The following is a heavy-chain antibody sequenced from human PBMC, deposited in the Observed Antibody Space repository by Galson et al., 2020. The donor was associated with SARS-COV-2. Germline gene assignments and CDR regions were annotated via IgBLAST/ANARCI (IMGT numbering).Heavy chain of an antibody. CDR2: ISGSGGST. D-gene: IGHD1-26*01. Sequence: GGSLRLSCAASGFIFSSYAMSWVRQAPGKGLEWVSAISGSGGSTYYADSVKGRFTISRDNSKNTLYLQMNSLRAEDTAVYYCAKDREWELLEFDYWGQGTLVTVSS. J-gene: IGHJ4*02. CDR1: GFIFSSYA. CDR3: AKDREWELLEFDY. V-gene: IGHV3-23*01.